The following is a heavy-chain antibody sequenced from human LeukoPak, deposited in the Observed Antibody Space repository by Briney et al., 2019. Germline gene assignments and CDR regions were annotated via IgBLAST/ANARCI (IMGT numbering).Heavy chain of an antibody. V-gene: IGHV3-33*08. J-gene: IGHJ6*02. CDR1: GFTFSSYG. CDR3: ARSPGVCSTSCYKIYYYYGMDV. D-gene: IGHD2-2*02. Sequence: GGSLRLSCAASGFTFSSYGMHWVRQAPGKGLEWVAVIWYDGSNKYYADSVKGRFTISRDNSKNTLYLQMYSLRAEDTAVYHCARSPGVCSTSCYKIYYYYGMDVWGQGTTVTVSS. CDR2: IWYDGSNK.